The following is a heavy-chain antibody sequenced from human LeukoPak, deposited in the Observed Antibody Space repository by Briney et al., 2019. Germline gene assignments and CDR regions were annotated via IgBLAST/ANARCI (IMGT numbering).Heavy chain of an antibody. J-gene: IGHJ4*02. CDR3: ARVYYYGSGSQFDY. D-gene: IGHD3-10*01. V-gene: IGHV4-30-2*01. CDR1: GGSISSGGYS. CDR2: IYHSGST. Sequence: SQTLSLTCAVSGGSISSGGYSWSWIRQPPGKGLEWIGYIYHSGSTYYNPSLKSRVTISVDRSKNQFSLKLSPVTAADTAVYYCARVYYYGSGSQFDYWGQGTLVTVSS.